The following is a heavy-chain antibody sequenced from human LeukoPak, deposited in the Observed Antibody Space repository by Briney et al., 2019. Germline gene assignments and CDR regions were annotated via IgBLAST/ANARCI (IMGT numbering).Heavy chain of an antibody. V-gene: IGHV3-48*01. Sequence: GGSLRLSXAASGFTFSSYSMNWVSQAPGKGVEWVSYISSSSSTIYYADSVKGRFTISRDNAKSSLYLQMNSLRAEDTAVYYCARVCCSSTSCYTDLDYWGQGTLVTVSS. CDR1: GFTFSSYS. CDR3: ARVCCSSTSCYTDLDY. D-gene: IGHD2-2*02. J-gene: IGHJ4*02. CDR2: ISSSSSTI.